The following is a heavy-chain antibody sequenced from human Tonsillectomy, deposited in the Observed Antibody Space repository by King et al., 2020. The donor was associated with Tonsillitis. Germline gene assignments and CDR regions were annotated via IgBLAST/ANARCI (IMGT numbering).Heavy chain of an antibody. CDR2: ISGSGYKT. CDR3: VREMLTGSCADY. CDR1: GFTFRSYA. V-gene: IGHV3-23*04. D-gene: IGHD2-15*01. J-gene: IGHJ4*02. Sequence: VQLVESGGGLVQPGGPLRLSCAASGFTFRSYALSWVRQSPGKGLQWVSAISGSGYKTYYIDSVKGRFTISRDNSKNTVSLQMNSLGAEDTGVYYCVREMLTGSCADYWGQGTLVTVSS.